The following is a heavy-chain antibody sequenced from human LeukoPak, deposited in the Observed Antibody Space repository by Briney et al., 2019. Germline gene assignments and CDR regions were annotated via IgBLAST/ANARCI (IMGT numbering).Heavy chain of an antibody. D-gene: IGHD3-22*01. V-gene: IGHV3-30-3*01. CDR2: ISYDGTNK. Sequence: GGSLRLSCAASGFTFSNYAMHWVRQAPGKGLEWVAVISYDGTNKYYADSVKGRFTISRDNSKNTMYLQMNSLRAEDTAMYYCARAPMSYDSSGLGGAFDIWGQGTMVTVSS. CDR3: ARAPMSYDSSGLGGAFDI. CDR1: GFTFSNYA. J-gene: IGHJ3*02.